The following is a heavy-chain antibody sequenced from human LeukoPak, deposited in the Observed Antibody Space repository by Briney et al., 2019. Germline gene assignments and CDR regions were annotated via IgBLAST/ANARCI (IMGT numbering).Heavy chain of an antibody. CDR1: GGTFSSYA. J-gene: IGHJ4*02. V-gene: IGHV1-18*01. Sequence: ASVKVSFKASGGTFSSYAISWVRQAPGQGLEWMGWISAYNDNTNYAQKLQGRVTMTTDTSTSTAYMELRRLRSDDTAVYYCARVHYDILTGYSYFDYWGQGTLVTVSS. D-gene: IGHD3-9*01. CDR3: ARVHYDILTGYSYFDY. CDR2: ISAYNDNT.